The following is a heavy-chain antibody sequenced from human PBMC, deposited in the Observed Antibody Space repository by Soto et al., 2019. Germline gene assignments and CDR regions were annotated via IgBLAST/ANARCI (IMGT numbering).Heavy chain of an antibody. Sequence: SETLSLTCTVTGDSVNSYYWCWRRQPPGKGLACMRYVYYSGSTNYNPALKSRVTISVDTSKTQIPLRLKSVPAADTAVYYCARADTSGIHYFDYWGQGSLVTVSS. D-gene: IGHD6-13*01. CDR1: GDSVNSYY. V-gene: IGHV4-59*02. CDR3: ARADTSGIHYFDY. J-gene: IGHJ4*02. CDR2: VYYSGST.